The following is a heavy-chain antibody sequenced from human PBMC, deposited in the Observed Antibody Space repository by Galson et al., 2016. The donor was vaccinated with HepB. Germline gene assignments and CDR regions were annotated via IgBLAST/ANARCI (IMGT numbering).Heavy chain of an antibody. CDR1: GFTFSSYA. V-gene: IGHV3-23*01. CDR3: AKTVLEYDILTGYYRRGADY. J-gene: IGHJ4*02. D-gene: IGHD3-9*01. Sequence: SLRLSCAASGFTFSSYAMSWVRQAPGKGLEWVSSSGSGGPTYYADSAKGRLTISRDNSKNTLFLQMHSLRADDTAVYYCAKTVLEYDILTGYYRRGADYWGQGTLVTVSS. CDR2: SGSGGPT.